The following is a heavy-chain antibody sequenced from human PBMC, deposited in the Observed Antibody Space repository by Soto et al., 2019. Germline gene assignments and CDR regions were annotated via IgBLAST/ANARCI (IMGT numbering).Heavy chain of an antibody. CDR2: ISSSSYI. Sequence: GGSLRLSCAASGFTFSSYSMNWVRQAPGKGLEWVSSISSSSYIYYADSVKGRFTISRDNAKNSLYLQMNSLRAEDTAVYYCARELYYGSGSRDDAFDIWGQGTMVTVSS. V-gene: IGHV3-21*01. CDR3: ARELYYGSGSRDDAFDI. CDR1: GFTFSSYS. J-gene: IGHJ3*02. D-gene: IGHD3-10*01.